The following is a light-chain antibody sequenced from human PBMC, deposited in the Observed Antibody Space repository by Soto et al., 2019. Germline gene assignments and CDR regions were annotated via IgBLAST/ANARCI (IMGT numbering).Light chain of an antibody. CDR3: QQYNIYFFT. Sequence: DIQMTQSPSTLSASVGDRVNITCRASQSISSWLAWYQQKPGKAPKLLIYRASDLQSGVPSRFSGSGSGTEFTLTISSLQTDDIATYYCQQYNIYFFTFGPGTKVDVK. J-gene: IGKJ3*01. CDR2: RAS. CDR1: QSISSW. V-gene: IGKV1-5*03.